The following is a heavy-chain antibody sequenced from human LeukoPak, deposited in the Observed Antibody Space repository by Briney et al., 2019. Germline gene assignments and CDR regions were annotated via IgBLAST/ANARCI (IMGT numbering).Heavy chain of an antibody. CDR3: ARRMPGDAFDV. V-gene: IGHV3-20*04. D-gene: IGHD2-2*01. J-gene: IGHJ3*01. CDR2: INWNGGST. Sequence: GGSLRLSCAASGFTFDDYGMNWVRQPPGKGLEWVCNINWNGGSTSYADSLKGRLTISRDNAKSSLYLQMNMRAEDTAMYFCARRMPGDAFDVWGQGTMVTVSS. CDR1: GFTFDDYG.